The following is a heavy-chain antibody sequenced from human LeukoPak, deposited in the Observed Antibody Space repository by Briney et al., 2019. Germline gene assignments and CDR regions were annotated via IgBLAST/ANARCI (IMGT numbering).Heavy chain of an antibody. D-gene: IGHD1-14*01. CDR1: GFTFSDYY. J-gene: IGHJ6*02. Sequence: ESGGGLVKPGGSLRLSCAASGFTFSDYYMSWIRQAPGKGLEWVSYISSSGSTIYYADSVKGRFTISRDNAKNSLCLQMNSLRAEDTAVYYCARLHRGEPYYYYYYGMDVWGQGTTVTVSS. V-gene: IGHV3-11*04. CDR3: ARLHRGEPYYYYYYGMDV. CDR2: ISSSGSTI.